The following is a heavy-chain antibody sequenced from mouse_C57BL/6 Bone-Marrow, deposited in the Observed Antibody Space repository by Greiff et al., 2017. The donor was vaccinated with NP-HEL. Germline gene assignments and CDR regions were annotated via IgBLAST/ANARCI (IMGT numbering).Heavy chain of an antibody. Sequence: QVQLKQSGAELASPGASVILSCKASGYTFTDHIMNWVKKRPGQGLEWIGRIYPVSGETNYNQKFMGKATFSVDRSSSTVYMVLNSLTSEDPAVYYCGGGPMVTTVEEYWGQGTTLTVSS. CDR2: IYPVSGET. D-gene: IGHD2-2*01. V-gene: IGHV1-11*01. CDR3: GGGPMVTTVEEY. CDR1: GYTFTDHI. J-gene: IGHJ2*01.